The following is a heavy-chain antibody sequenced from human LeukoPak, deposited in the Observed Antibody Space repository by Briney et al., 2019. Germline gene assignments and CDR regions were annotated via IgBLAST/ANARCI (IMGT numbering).Heavy chain of an antibody. Sequence: SETLSLTCAVYGGSFSGYYWSWIRQPPGKGLEWIGESNHSGSTNYNPSLKSRVTISVDTSKNQFSLKLSSVTAADTAVYYCARTYYYDSSGYYGDAFDIWGQGTMVTVSS. CDR2: SNHSGST. D-gene: IGHD3-22*01. CDR1: GGSFSGYY. CDR3: ARTYYYDSSGYYGDAFDI. V-gene: IGHV4-34*01. J-gene: IGHJ3*02.